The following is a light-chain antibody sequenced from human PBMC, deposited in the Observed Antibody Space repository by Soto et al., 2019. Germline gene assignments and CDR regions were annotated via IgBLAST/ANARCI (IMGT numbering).Light chain of an antibody. Sequence: QSALTQPASVSGSPGQSITISCTATSSDVGGDNYVSWYQQHPGKAPKLMIYDVSNRPSGVSNRFSGSKSGNTASLTISWLQAEDEAEYYCSSDTSTTVVFGGGTKLTVL. J-gene: IGLJ2*01. CDR2: DVS. V-gene: IGLV2-14*01. CDR3: SSDTSTTVV. CDR1: SSDVGGDNY.